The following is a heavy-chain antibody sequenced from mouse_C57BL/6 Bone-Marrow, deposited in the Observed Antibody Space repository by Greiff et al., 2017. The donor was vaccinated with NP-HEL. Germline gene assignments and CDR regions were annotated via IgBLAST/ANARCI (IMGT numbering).Heavy chain of an antibody. D-gene: IGHD2-1*01. CDR2: IDPSDSYT. V-gene: IGHV1-69*01. CDR3: ARGPNYGNYVSHFDY. Sequence: QVQLQQPGAELVMPGASVKLSCKASGYTFTSYWMHWVKQRPGQGLEWIGEIDPSDSYTNYNQKFKGKSTLTVDKSSSTAYMQLSSLTSEDSAVYYCARGPNYGNYVSHFDYWGQGTTLTVSS. CDR1: GYTFTSYW. J-gene: IGHJ2*01.